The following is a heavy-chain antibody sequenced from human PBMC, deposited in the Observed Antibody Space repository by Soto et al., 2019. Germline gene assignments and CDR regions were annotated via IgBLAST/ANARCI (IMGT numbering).Heavy chain of an antibody. D-gene: IGHD1-20*01. J-gene: IGHJ6*02. Sequence: QVQLQESGPGLVKPSQTLSLTCTVSGGSISSGDDFWTWIRQPPGKGLEWIAYIYYSGSTYYNPSLKSRLTMSVDTSRNQFSLKLGSVTAADTAVYYCARDRAKWKDYYYYGMDVWGQGTTVTVSS. CDR3: ARDRAKWKDYYYYGMDV. V-gene: IGHV4-30-4*01. CDR2: IYYSGST. CDR1: GGSISSGDDF.